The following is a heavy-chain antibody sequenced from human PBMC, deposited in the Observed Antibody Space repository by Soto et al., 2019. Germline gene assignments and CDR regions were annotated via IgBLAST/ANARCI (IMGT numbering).Heavy chain of an antibody. Sequence: SETLSLTCAVYGGSLSGYYWTWFRRPPGKGLEWIGEIHHSGSINYNSSLKSRVTISADTSKNQFFLKLSSVTAADTAVYYCSRGGDAYKAGNYWGQGTLVTVS. CDR2: IHHSGSI. V-gene: IGHV4-34*01. D-gene: IGHD1-1*01. J-gene: IGHJ4*02. CDR3: SRGGDAYKAGNY. CDR1: GGSLSGYY.